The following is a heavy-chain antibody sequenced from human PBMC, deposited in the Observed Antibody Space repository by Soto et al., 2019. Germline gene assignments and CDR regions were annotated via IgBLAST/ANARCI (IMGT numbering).Heavy chain of an antibody. D-gene: IGHD6-6*01. J-gene: IGHJ5*02. CDR3: ARSIPGYGSSRGNWFDP. CDR1: GVSISSSNW. V-gene: IGHV4-4*02. Sequence: PSETLSLTCAVSGVSISSSNWWSWVRQPPGKGLEWIGYIYYSGSTYYNPSLKSRVTISVDTSKNQFSLKLRSVTAADTAVYYCARSIPGYGSSRGNWFDPWGQGTLVTVSS. CDR2: IYYSGST.